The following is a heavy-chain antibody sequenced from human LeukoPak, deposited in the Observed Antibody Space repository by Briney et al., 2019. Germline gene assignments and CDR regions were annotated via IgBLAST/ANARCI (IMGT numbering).Heavy chain of an antibody. CDR1: GFTFSSYD. Sequence: PGGSLRLSCAASGFTFSSYDMHWVRQATGKGLEWVSAIGTAGDTYYPGSVKGRFTISRENAKNSLCLQMNSLRAGDTAVYYCARGKPSYCGGDCYPAIYYFDYWGQGTLVTVSS. D-gene: IGHD2-21*02. CDR3: ARGKPSYCGGDCYPAIYYFDY. J-gene: IGHJ4*02. CDR2: IGTAGDT. V-gene: IGHV3-13*01.